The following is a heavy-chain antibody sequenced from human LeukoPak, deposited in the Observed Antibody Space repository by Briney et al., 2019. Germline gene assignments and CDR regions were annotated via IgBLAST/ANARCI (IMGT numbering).Heavy chain of an antibody. V-gene: IGHV3-9*01. D-gene: IGHD3-16*01. Sequence: GGSLRLSCAASGFTFDDYAMRWVRQAPGKGLEWVSGISWNSGSIGYADSVKGRFTISRDNAKNSLYLQMNSLRAEDTALYYCAKDMGGTEASFDYWGQGTLVTVSS. CDR2: ISWNSGSI. CDR1: GFTFDDYA. J-gene: IGHJ4*02. CDR3: AKDMGGTEASFDY.